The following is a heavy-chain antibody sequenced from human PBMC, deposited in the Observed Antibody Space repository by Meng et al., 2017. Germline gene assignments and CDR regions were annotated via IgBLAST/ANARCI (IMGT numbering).Heavy chain of an antibody. CDR2: IYHGGNT. J-gene: IGHJ4*02. CDR1: GGSISSVDW. CDR3: ASWIYSCGWQ. Sequence: PLRGPGPGLGTPWGPLSLTCVVSGGSISSVDWWSWVRQPPGKGLEWIGEIYHGGNTNYNPSLKSRVTISIDKSKNQFSLKLSSVTAADTAVYYCASWIYSCGWQWGQGTLVTVSS. V-gene: IGHV4/OR15-8*02. D-gene: IGHD6-19*01.